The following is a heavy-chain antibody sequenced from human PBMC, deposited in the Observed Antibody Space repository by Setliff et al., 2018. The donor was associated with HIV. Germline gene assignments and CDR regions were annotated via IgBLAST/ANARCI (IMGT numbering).Heavy chain of an antibody. CDR1: GYTFTDNY. J-gene: IGHJ3*02. V-gene: IGHV1-2*04. Sequence: ASVKVSCKASGYTFTDNYIHWVRQAPGQGLEWMAWINSATGGTNYAQNFQGWVTVTRDTSSNTAYVELNSLNSDDTAVYYCARDYLDVFDIWGQGTMVTVSS. CDR2: INSATGGT. CDR3: ARDYLDVFDI.